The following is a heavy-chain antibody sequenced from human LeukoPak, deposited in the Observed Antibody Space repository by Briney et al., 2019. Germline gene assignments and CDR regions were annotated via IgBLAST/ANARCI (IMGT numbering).Heavy chain of an antibody. CDR1: GFTFSNYW. J-gene: IGHJ4*02. V-gene: IGHV3-74*01. Sequence: GGSLRLSCAASGFTFSNYWMSWVRQAPGKGLVWVSRINSDGSSRHYADSVKGRFTISRDNSRNTLYLQMNSLRAEDTAVYYCARAIPVDCWGQGTLVTVSS. CDR2: INSDGSSR. CDR3: ARAIPVDC.